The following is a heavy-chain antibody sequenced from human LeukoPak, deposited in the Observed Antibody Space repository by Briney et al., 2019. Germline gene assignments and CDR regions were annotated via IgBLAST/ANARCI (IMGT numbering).Heavy chain of an antibody. Sequence: SETQSLTCTVSGGSVSSHFWSWIRQPPGKGLEWIGYISYSGGTNYNPSFKSRVTMSLDTSKNQFSLKLSSATAADTAVYFCARDFEVYSNYDWYFDLWGRGTLVTVSS. CDR3: ARDFEVYSNYDWYFDL. CDR1: GGSVSSHF. CDR2: ISYSGGT. J-gene: IGHJ2*01. D-gene: IGHD4-11*01. V-gene: IGHV4-59*02.